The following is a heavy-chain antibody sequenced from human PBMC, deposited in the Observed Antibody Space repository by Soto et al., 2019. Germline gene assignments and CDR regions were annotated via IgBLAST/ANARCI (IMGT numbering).Heavy chain of an antibody. J-gene: IGHJ4*02. Sequence: PSEALSLTCTVSGGSIISGDYYWSLIRQPPGKGLEWIGFIYYSGSTYYNPSLKSRATVSVDTSKNQFSLKLSSATAADTAVYYCARRGSYCYDSSGTAIDYWGQGTLVTVSS. D-gene: IGHD3-22*01. CDR3: ARRGSYCYDSSGTAIDY. V-gene: IGHV4-30-4*01. CDR1: GGSIISGDYY. CDR2: IYYSGST.